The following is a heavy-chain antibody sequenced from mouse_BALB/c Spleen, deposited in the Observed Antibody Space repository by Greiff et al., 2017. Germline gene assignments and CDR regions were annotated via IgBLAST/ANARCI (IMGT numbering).Heavy chain of an antibody. CDR1: GYTFTSYW. CDR2: INPSTGYT. J-gene: IGHJ3*01. Sequence: QVQLQQSGAELAKPGASVKMSCKASGYTFTSYWMHWVKQRPGQGLEWIGYINPSTGYTEYNQKFKDKATLTADKSSSTAYMQLSSLTSEDSAVYYCARDDYYGSGAYWGQGTLVTVSA. V-gene: IGHV1-7*01. D-gene: IGHD1-1*01. CDR3: ARDDYYGSGAY.